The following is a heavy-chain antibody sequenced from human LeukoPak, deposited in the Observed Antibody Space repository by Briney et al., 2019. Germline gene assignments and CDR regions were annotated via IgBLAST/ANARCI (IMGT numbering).Heavy chain of an antibody. Sequence: SETLSLTCTVSGGSVSNYYWSWIRQPPGKGLEWIGYIYYTGSTNYDPSLKNRVTISLDTSKKQLSLKLTSVSAADTAVYHCARHGSLNTSAKGGMDVWGQGTTVTVSS. CDR2: IYYTGST. J-gene: IGHJ6*02. D-gene: IGHD6-19*01. CDR3: ARHGSLNTSAKGGMDV. V-gene: IGHV4-59*08. CDR1: GGSVSNYY.